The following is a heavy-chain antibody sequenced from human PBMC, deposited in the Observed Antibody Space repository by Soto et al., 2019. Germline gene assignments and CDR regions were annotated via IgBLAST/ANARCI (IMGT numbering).Heavy chain of an antibody. V-gene: IGHV1-69*06. CDR3: ARVYCGGDCYSYYYYYGMDV. D-gene: IGHD2-21*02. Sequence: SVKVSCKASGGTFSSYAISWVRQAPGQGLEWMGGIIPIFGTANYAQKFQGRVTITADKSTSTAYMELSSLRSEDTAVYYCARVYCGGDCYSYYYYYGMDVWGQGTTVTVS. CDR2: IIPIFGTA. CDR1: GGTFSSYA. J-gene: IGHJ6*02.